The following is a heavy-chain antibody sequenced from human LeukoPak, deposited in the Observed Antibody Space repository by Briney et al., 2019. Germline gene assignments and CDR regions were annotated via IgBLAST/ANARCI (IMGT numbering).Heavy chain of an antibody. Sequence: GGSLRLSCAVSGFTFSSYSMNWVRQAPGKGLEWVSSINSGSSHIYYADSVKGRFTISRDNAKNSLYLQMNSLRVEDTAVYYCARGPTMKMDVWGKGTTVTVSS. CDR1: GFTFSSYS. CDR2: INSGSSHI. V-gene: IGHV3-21*01. CDR3: ARGPTMKMDV. J-gene: IGHJ6*04. D-gene: IGHD3-22*01.